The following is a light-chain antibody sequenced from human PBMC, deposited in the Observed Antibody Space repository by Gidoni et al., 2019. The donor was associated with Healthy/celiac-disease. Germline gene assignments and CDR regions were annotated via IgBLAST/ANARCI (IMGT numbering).Light chain of an antibody. Sequence: IVMTPSPLPLPVTPGEPASISCRSSQSLLHSNGYNYLDWYLQKPGQSPQLLIYLGSNRASGVPDRFSGSGSGTDFTLKISRVEAEDVGVYYCMQALQTPPSFGQGTKLEIK. J-gene: IGKJ2*03. CDR2: LGS. CDR1: QSLLHSNGYNY. V-gene: IGKV2-28*01. CDR3: MQALQTPPS.